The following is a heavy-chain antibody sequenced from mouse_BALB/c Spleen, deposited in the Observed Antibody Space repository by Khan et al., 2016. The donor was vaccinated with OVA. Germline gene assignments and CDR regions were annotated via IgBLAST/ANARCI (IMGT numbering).Heavy chain of an antibody. CDR3: ARGNWAY. Sequence: EVELVESGGGLVQPGGSRKLSCAASGFTFSSFGMHWVRQAPEKGLKWVAYINSGSTTIYYADPVKGRFTISRDNPKNTLFLQMTSLSSEDTAMYYCARGNWAYWGQGTTLTVSS. J-gene: IGHJ2*01. D-gene: IGHD4-1*01. CDR2: INSGSTTI. CDR1: GFTFSSFG. V-gene: IGHV5-17*02.